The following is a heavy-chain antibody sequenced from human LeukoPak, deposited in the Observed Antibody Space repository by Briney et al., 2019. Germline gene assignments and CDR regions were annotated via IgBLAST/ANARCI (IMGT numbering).Heavy chain of an antibody. CDR2: IYYSGST. CDR3: ARTAYCGGDCYSMKHNFFDY. V-gene: IGHV4-59*01. D-gene: IGHD2-21*02. Sequence: SETLSLTCTVSGGSISSYYWSWIRQPPGKGLEWIGYIYYSGSTNYNPSLKSRVTISVDTSKNQFSLKLSSVTAADTAVYYCARTAYCGGDCYSMKHNFFDYWGQGTLVTVSS. J-gene: IGHJ4*02. CDR1: GGSISSYY.